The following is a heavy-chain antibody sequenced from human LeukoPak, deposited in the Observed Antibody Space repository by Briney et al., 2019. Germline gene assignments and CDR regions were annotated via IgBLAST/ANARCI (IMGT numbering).Heavy chain of an antibody. CDR1: GGTFSSYA. CDR2: IIPIFGTA. J-gene: IGHJ6*03. Sequence: RASVKVSCKASGGTFSSYAISWVRQAPGQGLEWMGGIIPIFGTANYEQKFQGRVTITTDESTSTAYMELSSLRSEDTAVYYCARGQLFLWFGESSRYYYMDVWGKGTTVTVSS. D-gene: IGHD3-10*01. CDR3: ARGQLFLWFGESSRYYYMDV. V-gene: IGHV1-69*05.